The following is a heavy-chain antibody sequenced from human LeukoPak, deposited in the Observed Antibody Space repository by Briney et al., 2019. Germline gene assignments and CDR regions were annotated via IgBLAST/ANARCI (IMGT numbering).Heavy chain of an antibody. D-gene: IGHD3-3*01. CDR2: ISYDGSNK. J-gene: IGHJ5*02. Sequence: HPGGSLRLSCAASGFTFSSYGMHWVRQAPGKGLEWVAVISYDGSNKYYADSVKGRFTISRDNSKNTLYLQMNSLRAEDTAVYYCAKVSLYYDFWSGFDPWGQGTLVTVSS. CDR3: AKVSLYYDFWSGFDP. CDR1: GFTFSSYG. V-gene: IGHV3-30*18.